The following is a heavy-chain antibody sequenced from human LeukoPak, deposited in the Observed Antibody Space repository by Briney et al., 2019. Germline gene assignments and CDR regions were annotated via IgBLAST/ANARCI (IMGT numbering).Heavy chain of an antibody. V-gene: IGHV4-61*02. CDR3: ARGVTYYDFWSGYYSYYYYMDV. J-gene: IGHJ6*03. D-gene: IGHD3-3*01. Sequence: SETLSLTCTVSGGFISSGSYYWSWIRQPAGKGLEWIGRIYTSGSTNYNPSLKSRVTISVDTSKNQFSLKLSSVTAADTAVYYCARGVTYYDFWSGYYSYYYYMDVWGKGTTVTVSS. CDR1: GGFISSGSYY. CDR2: IYTSGST.